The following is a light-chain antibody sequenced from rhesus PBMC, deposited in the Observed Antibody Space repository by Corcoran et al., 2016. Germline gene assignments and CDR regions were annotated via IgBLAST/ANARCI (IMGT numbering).Light chain of an antibody. V-gene: IGKV3-53*02. J-gene: IGKJ3*01. CDR2: DAS. CDR1: QSVSSS. Sequence: IVLTQSPATLSLSPGERATLSCRASQSVSSSLAWYQQKPGQVPKLLIYDASSRATVIPARMSGDGSWTEFTLTISSLEPEGFAVFYCQKYDYSPFTFGPGTKLDIK. CDR3: QKYDYSPFT.